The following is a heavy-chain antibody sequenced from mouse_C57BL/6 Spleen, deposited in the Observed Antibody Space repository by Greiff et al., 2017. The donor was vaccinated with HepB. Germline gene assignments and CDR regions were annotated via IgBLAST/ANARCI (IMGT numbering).Heavy chain of an antibody. Sequence: QVHVKQSGPGLVQPSQSLSITCTVSGFSLTSYGVHWVRQSPGKGLEWLGVIWSGGSTDYNAAFISRLSISKDNSKSQVFFKMNSLQADDTAIYYCARPNYGGAMDYWGQGTSVTVSS. CDR2: IWSGGST. CDR3: ARPNYGGAMDY. D-gene: IGHD1-1*02. J-gene: IGHJ4*01. V-gene: IGHV2-2*01. CDR1: GFSLTSYG.